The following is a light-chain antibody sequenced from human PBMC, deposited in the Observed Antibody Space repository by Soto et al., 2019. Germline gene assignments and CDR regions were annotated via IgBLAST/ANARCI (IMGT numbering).Light chain of an antibody. CDR1: SSDVGSYNL. V-gene: IGLV2-23*02. J-gene: IGLJ7*01. Sequence: QSALTQPASVSGSPGQSITISFTGTSSDVGSYNLVSWYQQHPGKAPKPMIYEVSKRPSGVSNRFCGSKSGNTASLTISGLQAEDEADYYCCSYAGSSTHAVFGGGTQLTV. CDR3: CSYAGSSTHAV. CDR2: EVS.